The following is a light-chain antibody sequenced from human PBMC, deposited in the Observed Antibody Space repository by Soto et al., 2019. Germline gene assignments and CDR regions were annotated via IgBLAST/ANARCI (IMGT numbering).Light chain of an antibody. Sequence: SYELTQPPSVSVAPGQTARITCGGNNIGSKSVHWYQQKPGQAPVLVVYDDSDRPSGIPGRFSGSNSGNTATLTISRVEAGDEADYYCQVWDSSSDHPGVVFGGGTKLTVL. CDR3: QVWDSSSDHPGVV. V-gene: IGLV3-21*02. J-gene: IGLJ2*01. CDR2: DDS. CDR1: NIGSKS.